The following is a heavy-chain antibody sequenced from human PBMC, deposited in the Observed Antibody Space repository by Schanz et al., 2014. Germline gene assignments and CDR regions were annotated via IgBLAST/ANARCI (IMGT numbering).Heavy chain of an antibody. CDR2: INPNSGAT. V-gene: IGHV1-2*06. CDR3: ARGQFSTGFYLVDF. Sequence: QVQLVQSGAEVKKPGASMKVSCKASGRTFIVYHVLHWVRQAPGQGLEWMGQINPNSGATIYAQNFQGRVTMTRDTSISTAYMELSRLRSDDTAVYYCARGQFSTGFYLVDFWGQGTLVTVSS. CDR1: GRTFIVYH. D-gene: IGHD3-22*01. J-gene: IGHJ4*02.